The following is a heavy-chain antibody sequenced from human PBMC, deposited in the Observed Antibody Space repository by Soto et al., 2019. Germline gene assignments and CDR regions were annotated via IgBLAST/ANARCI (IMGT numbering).Heavy chain of an antibody. CDR1: GFTFSSYA. J-gene: IGHJ6*02. CDR2: ISYDGSNK. V-gene: IGHV3-30-3*01. Sequence: GGSLRLSCAASGFTFSSYAMHWVRQAPGKGLEWVAVISYDGSNKYYADSVKGRFTISRDNSKNTLYLQMNSLRAEDTAVYYCARDRGSPDYYYYGMDVWGQGTTVTVSS. CDR3: ARDRGSPDYYYYGMDV.